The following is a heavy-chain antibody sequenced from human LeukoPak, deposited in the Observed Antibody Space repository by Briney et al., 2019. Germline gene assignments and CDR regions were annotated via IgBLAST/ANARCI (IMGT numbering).Heavy chain of an antibody. V-gene: IGHV4-59*01. J-gene: IGHJ4*02. CDR2: IHYSGTT. D-gene: IGHD3-22*01. Sequence: SGTLSLTCTVSADSISSGYCSWIRQPPGKGLEWIGYIHYSGTTNYNPSLKSRVTISVDTSKKQFSLKLKSVTAADTAVYYCANLHYVSSGSNFDYWGQGTLVTVSS. CDR3: ANLHYVSSGSNFDY. CDR1: ADSISSGY.